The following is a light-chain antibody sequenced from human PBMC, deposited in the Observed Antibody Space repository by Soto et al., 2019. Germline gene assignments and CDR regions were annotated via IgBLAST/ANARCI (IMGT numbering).Light chain of an antibody. Sequence: EIVMTQSPATLSVSQGERVILSCRARQSISTNLAWYQYIPGQAPRLLIYAASTRATGIPARFSGSGSGTDFTLSITSLQSEDYAVYYCHQYNNWPPWTFGQGTKVDIK. V-gene: IGKV3-15*01. CDR3: HQYNNWPPWT. CDR2: AAS. CDR1: QSISTN. J-gene: IGKJ1*01.